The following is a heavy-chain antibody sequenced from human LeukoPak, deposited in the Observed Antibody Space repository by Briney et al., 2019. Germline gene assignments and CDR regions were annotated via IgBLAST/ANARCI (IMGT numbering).Heavy chain of an antibody. J-gene: IGHJ3*02. Sequence: GGSLRLSCAASGFTFSDYYMSWIRQAPGKGLEWVSYISSSGNTIYYADSVKGRFTISRDNAKNSLYLQMNSLRAEDTAVYYCARLQRITMNAFDIWGQGTMVTVSS. CDR1: GFTFSDYY. V-gene: IGHV3-11*01. D-gene: IGHD3-22*01. CDR3: ARLQRITMNAFDI. CDR2: ISSSGNTI.